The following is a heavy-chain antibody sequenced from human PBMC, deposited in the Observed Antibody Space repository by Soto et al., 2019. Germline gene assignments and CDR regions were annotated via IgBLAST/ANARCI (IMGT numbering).Heavy chain of an antibody. J-gene: IGHJ5*02. CDR2: IYYSGST. Sequence: SETLSLTCTVSGGSISSGVYYWSWIRHHPGKGLEWIGYIYYSGSTYYNPSLKSRVTISVDTSKNQFSLKLSSVTAADTAVYYCARDRCSSTSCYLPYNWFDPWGQGTLVTVSS. D-gene: IGHD2-2*01. CDR3: ARDRCSSTSCYLPYNWFDP. CDR1: GGSISSGVYY. V-gene: IGHV4-31*03.